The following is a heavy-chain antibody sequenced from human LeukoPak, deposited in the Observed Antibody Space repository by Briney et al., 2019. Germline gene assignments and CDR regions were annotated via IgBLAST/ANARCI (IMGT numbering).Heavy chain of an antibody. CDR1: GFTFSSYW. Sequence: PGGSLRLSCAASGFTFSSYWTSWVRQAPGKGLEWVANIKQDGSAKYSVDSVKGRFTISRDNAKNSLYLQMNSLRAEDTAVYYCARVRAARDDYWGQGTLVTVSP. CDR2: IKQDGSAK. J-gene: IGHJ4*02. D-gene: IGHD6-6*01. V-gene: IGHV3-7*01. CDR3: ARVRAARDDY.